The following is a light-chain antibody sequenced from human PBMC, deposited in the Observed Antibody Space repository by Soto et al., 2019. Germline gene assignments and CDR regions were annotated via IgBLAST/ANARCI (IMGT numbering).Light chain of an antibody. V-gene: IGKV3-15*01. CDR2: GAS. CDR1: QSVSSN. CDR3: QQHYNWPRT. J-gene: IGKJ1*01. Sequence: EIVLTQSPATLSVSPGERATLSCRASQSVSSNLAWYQQKPGQAPRLLIFGASARPTGIPARISGSGSGTEFTLTISSLRSEDFAVYFCQQHYNWPRTFGQGTKVDIK.